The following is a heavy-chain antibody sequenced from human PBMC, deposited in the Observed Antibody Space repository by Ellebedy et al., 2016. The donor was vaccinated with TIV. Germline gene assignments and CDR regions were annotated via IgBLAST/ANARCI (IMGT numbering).Heavy chain of an antibody. CDR3: ARDPWLVIDY. V-gene: IGHV3-20*04. CDR1: GFTFEDYG. J-gene: IGHJ4*02. Sequence: GESLKISCAASGFTFEDYGMSWVRQAPGKGLEWVSGITYNGGSTTYADSVKGRFTISRDNARNSLYLHMNSLRAEDTALYYCARDPWLVIDYWGQGILVTVSS. D-gene: IGHD6-19*01. CDR2: ITYNGGST.